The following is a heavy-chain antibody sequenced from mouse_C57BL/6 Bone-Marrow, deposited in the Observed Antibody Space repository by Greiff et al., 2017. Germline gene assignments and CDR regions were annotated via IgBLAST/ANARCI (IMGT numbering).Heavy chain of an antibody. D-gene: IGHD2-2*01. Sequence: DVMLVESGGGLVKPGGSLKLSCAASGFTFSSYAMSWVRQTPEKRLEWVATISDGGSYTYYPDNVKGRFTISRDNAKNNLYLQMSHLKSEDTAMYYCARASTMVTQFAYWGQGTLVTVSA. J-gene: IGHJ3*01. CDR1: GFTFSSYA. CDR2: ISDGGSYT. CDR3: ARASTMVTQFAY. V-gene: IGHV5-4*03.